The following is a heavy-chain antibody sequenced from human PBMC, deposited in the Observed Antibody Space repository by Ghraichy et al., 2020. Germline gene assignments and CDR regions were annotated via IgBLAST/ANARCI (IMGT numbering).Heavy chain of an antibody. V-gene: IGHV4-39*01. D-gene: IGHD5-12*01. Sequence: SETLSLTCTVSGGSISSSSYYWGWIRQPPGKGLEWIGSIYYSGSTYYNPSLKSRVTISVDTSKNQFSLKLSSVTAADTAVYYCARQRGKQGKWLRYYYYYYGMDVWGQGTTVTVSS. CDR2: IYYSGST. J-gene: IGHJ6*02. CDR3: ARQRGKQGKWLRYYYYYYGMDV. CDR1: GGSISSSSYY.